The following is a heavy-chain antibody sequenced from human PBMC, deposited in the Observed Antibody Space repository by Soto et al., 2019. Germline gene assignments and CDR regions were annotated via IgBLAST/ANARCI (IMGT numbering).Heavy chain of an antibody. D-gene: IGHD3-16*01. CDR3: ARGRSDGGDQH. CDR1: GYTFTSYD. J-gene: IGHJ1*01. Sequence: ASVKVSCKCSGYTFTSYDINWVRQATGQGLEWMGLMNPNSGNTGYAQKFEGRVTMTGNTSRTTTYMELSSMRSEDTAVYYCARGRSDGGDQHWGQGTLVTVS. CDR2: MNPNSGNT. V-gene: IGHV1-8*01.